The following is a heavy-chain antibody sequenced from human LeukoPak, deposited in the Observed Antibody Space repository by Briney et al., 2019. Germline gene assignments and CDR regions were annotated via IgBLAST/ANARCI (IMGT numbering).Heavy chain of an antibody. Sequence: GGSLRLSCAASGFTFSSYDMTWVRQAPGKGLEWVSYISGSGGSTYYADSVKGRFTISRDNSKNTLYLRMNSLRAEDTAVYYCAKAGFGYYDSSGFYHYWGQGALLSVSS. CDR1: GFTFSSYD. CDR3: AKAGFGYYDSSGFYHY. J-gene: IGHJ4*02. CDR2: ISGSGGST. V-gene: IGHV3-23*01. D-gene: IGHD3-22*01.